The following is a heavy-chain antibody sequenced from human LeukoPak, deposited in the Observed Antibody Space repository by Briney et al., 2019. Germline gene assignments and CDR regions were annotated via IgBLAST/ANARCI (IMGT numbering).Heavy chain of an antibody. J-gene: IGHJ4*02. D-gene: IGHD3-10*01. CDR2: IVVGSGNT. Sequence: ASVKVSCKTSGFTFTSSAMQWVRQARGQRLEWIGWIVVGSGNTNYAQVFQERVTITRDMSTRTAYIELSSLRSEDTAVYYCAALRFGSGSYSFDYWGQGTLVTVSS. CDR3: AALRFGSGSYSFDY. V-gene: IGHV1-58*02. CDR1: GFTFTSSA.